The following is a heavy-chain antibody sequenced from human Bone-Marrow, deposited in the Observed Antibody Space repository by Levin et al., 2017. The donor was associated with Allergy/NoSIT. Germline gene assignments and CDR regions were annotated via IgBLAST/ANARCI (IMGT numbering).Heavy chain of an antibody. J-gene: IGHJ4*02. CDR1: GFTFSSYS. Sequence: GGSLRLSCAASGFTFSSYSMNWVRQAPGKGLEWVSSISSSSSYIYYADSVKGRFTISRDNAKNSLYLQMNSLRAEDTAVYYCARDGVPWELLGLFFDYWGQGTLVTVSS. V-gene: IGHV3-21*01. D-gene: IGHD1-26*01. CDR2: ISSSSSYI. CDR3: ARDGVPWELLGLFFDY.